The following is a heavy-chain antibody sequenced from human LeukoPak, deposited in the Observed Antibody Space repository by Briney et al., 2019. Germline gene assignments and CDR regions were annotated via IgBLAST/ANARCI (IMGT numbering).Heavy chain of an antibody. J-gene: IGHJ6*02. CDR3: ARGTSSSWSYYYYYGMDV. Sequence: PGGSLRLSCAASGFTFSSYDMHWVRQATGIGLEWVSAIGTAGDTYYPGSVKGRFTISRENAKNSLYLQMNSLRAGDTAVYYCARGTSSSWSYYYYYGMDVWGQGTTVTVSS. CDR1: GFTFSSYD. CDR2: IGTAGDT. D-gene: IGHD6-13*01. V-gene: IGHV3-13*01.